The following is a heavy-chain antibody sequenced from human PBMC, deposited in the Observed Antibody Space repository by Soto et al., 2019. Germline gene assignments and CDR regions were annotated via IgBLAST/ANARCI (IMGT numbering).Heavy chain of an antibody. Sequence: ASVKVSCKASGYTFTGYYMHWVRQAPGQGLEWMGWINPNSGGTNYAQKFQGWVTMTRDTSISTAYMELSRLRSDDTAVYYCARGAITGTTVAAFDIWGQGTMVTVS. CDR2: INPNSGGT. J-gene: IGHJ3*02. CDR3: ARGAITGTTVAAFDI. V-gene: IGHV1-2*04. D-gene: IGHD1-20*01. CDR1: GYTFTGYY.